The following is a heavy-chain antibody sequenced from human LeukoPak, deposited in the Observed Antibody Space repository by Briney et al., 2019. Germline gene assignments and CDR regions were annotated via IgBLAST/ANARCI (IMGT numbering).Heavy chain of an antibody. CDR1: GGSISSSSYY. V-gene: IGHV4-39*07. D-gene: IGHD2-2*01. CDR2: IYYSGST. J-gene: IGHJ4*02. Sequence: SETLSLTCTVSGGSISSSSYYWGWIRQPPGKGLEWIVSIYYSGSTYYNPSLKSRVTISVDTSKNQFSLKLSSVTAADTAVYYCARDPHPDYCSSTSCYDGEGYWGQGTLVTVSS. CDR3: ARDPHPDYCSSTSCYDGEGY.